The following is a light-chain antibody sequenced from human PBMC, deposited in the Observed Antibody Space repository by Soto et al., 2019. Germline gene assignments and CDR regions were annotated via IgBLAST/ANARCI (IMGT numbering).Light chain of an antibody. V-gene: IGKV1-12*01. Sequence: DIQMTQSPSSVSASVGDRVTITCRASQDIGSWLAWYQQKPGKAPKLLIYAASSLPSGVPSRFSGGGPGTDFTLTISSLQPEDFATYYCQQANSFPITFGQGTRLEIK. J-gene: IGKJ5*01. CDR2: AAS. CDR1: QDIGSW. CDR3: QQANSFPIT.